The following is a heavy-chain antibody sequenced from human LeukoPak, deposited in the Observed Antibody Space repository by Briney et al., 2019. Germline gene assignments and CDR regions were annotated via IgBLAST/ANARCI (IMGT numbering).Heavy chain of an antibody. D-gene: IGHD5-24*01. CDR2: ISGSGGST. CDR1: GFTFSGYA. CDR3: AKAVEMATITFDY. Sequence: GGSLRLSCAASGFTFSGYAMSWVRQAPGKGLEWVSAISGSGGSTYYADSVKGRFTISRDNSKNTLYLQMNSLRAEDTAVYYCAKAVEMATITFDYWGQGTLVTVSS. V-gene: IGHV3-23*01. J-gene: IGHJ4*02.